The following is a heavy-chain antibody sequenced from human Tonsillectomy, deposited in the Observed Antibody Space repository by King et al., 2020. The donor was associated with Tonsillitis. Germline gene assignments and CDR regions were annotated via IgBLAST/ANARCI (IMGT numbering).Heavy chain of an antibody. CDR3: AREYWA. D-gene: IGHD2-15*01. CDR2: ISYDGSNK. J-gene: IGHJ5*02. Sequence: VQLVESGGGVVQPGRSLRLSCAASGFTFSSYAMHWVRQAPGKGLEWVAVISYDGSNKYYADSVKGRVTISRDNSKNTRYLQMNSLRVEDTAVYYCAREYWAWGQGTLVTVSS. V-gene: IGHV3-30-3*01. CDR1: GFTFSSYA.